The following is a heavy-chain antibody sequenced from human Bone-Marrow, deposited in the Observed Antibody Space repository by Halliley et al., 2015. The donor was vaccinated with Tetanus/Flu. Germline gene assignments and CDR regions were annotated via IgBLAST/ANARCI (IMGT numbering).Heavy chain of an antibody. V-gene: IGHV1-69*15. CDR1: GGPFSPFS. CDR2: IIPIFGTT. D-gene: IGHD6-19*01. J-gene: IGHJ4*02. Sequence: QLVQSGAEVKKPGSSVKVSCTSSGGPFSPFSVSWVRQAPGQGLEWMGRIIPIFGTTNYSQSFQGRVTITADESTSTVFLDLNSLRSDDSAIYFCAREASSGWYIYWGQGILITVSS. CDR3: AREASSGWYIY.